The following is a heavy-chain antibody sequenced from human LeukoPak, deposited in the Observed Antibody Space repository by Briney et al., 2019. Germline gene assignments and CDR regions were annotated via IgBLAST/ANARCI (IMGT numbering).Heavy chain of an antibody. CDR1: GGSISSYY. J-gene: IGHJ4*02. CDR2: IYYSGST. CDR3: AKVEGDFWSGSYYFDY. Sequence: PSETLSLTCTVSGGSISSYYWSWIRQPPGKGLEWIGYIYYSGSTNYNPSLKSRVTISVDTSKNQFSLKLSSVTAADTAVYYCAKVEGDFWSGSYYFDYWGQGTLVTVSS. D-gene: IGHD3-3*01. V-gene: IGHV4-59*08.